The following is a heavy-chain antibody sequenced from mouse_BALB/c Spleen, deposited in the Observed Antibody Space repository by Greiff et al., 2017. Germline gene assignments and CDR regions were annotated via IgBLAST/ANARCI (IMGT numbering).Heavy chain of an antibody. Sequence: EVMLVESGGDLVKPGGSLKLSCAASGFTFSSYGMSWVRQTPDKRLEWVATISSGGSYTYYPDSVKGRFTISRDNAKNTLYLQMSSLKSEDTAMYYCARHTTVVAKAMDYWGQGTSVTVSS. CDR3: ARHTTVVAKAMDY. CDR1: GFTFSSYG. CDR2: ISSGGSYT. V-gene: IGHV5-6*01. J-gene: IGHJ4*01. D-gene: IGHD1-1*01.